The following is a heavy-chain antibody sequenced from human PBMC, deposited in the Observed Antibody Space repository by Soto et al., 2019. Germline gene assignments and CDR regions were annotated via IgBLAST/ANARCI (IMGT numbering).Heavy chain of an antibody. J-gene: IGHJ5*02. CDR2: INPKNGVT. CDR3: AKEGVIAAPPTHNRFDP. Sequence: ASVQVSCKASGYSFTGYYLHWVRQAPGQGLEWMGWINPKNGVTKYGQKFQGRLTMTRDTSTSTAYMELSRLQSDDTAVYYCAKEGVIAAPPTHNRFDPWGQGVLVTVSS. CDR1: GYSFTGYY. D-gene: IGHD2-21*01. V-gene: IGHV1-2*02.